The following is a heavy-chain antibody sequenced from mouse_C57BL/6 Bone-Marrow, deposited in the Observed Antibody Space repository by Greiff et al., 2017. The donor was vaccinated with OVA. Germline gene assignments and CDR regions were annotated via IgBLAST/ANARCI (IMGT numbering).Heavy chain of an antibody. CDR3: TFYYYGSSPVDV. J-gene: IGHJ1*03. D-gene: IGHD1-1*01. Sequence: EVQLQQSGAELVRPGASVKLSCTASGFNIKDDYMHWVKQRPEQGLEWIGWIDPENGDTEYASKFQGKATITADTSSNTAYLQLSSLTSEDTAVYYCTFYYYGSSPVDVWGTGTTVTVSS. V-gene: IGHV14-4*01. CDR2: IDPENGDT. CDR1: GFNIKDDY.